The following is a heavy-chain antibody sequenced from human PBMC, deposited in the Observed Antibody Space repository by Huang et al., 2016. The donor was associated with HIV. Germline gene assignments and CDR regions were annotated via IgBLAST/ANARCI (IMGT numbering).Heavy chain of an antibody. D-gene: IGHD3-10*01. CDR3: LKDQVGP. V-gene: IGHV3-30*02. Sequence: QVQLVESGGGVVQPGGSLRLSCATSGFPFSDYGLTWVRQTRGKGLEWVAFMAYDGTTKVYADSVEGRFTVSRDNSKSTLYLQMNSLRLEDTSIYYCLKDQVGPWGQGTLVTVSS. J-gene: IGHJ5*02. CDR1: GFPFSDYG. CDR2: MAYDGTTK.